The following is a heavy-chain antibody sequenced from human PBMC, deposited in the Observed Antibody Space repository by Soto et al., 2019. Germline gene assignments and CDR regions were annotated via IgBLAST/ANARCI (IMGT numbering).Heavy chain of an antibody. CDR1: GYTLTELS. V-gene: IGHV1-24*01. J-gene: IGHJ3*02. Sequence: GASVKVSCKVSGYTLTELSMHWVRQAPGKGLDWMGGFDPEDGETIYAQKFQGRVTMTEDTSTDTAYMELSSLRSEDTAVYYCATDKVYCSGGSCYSDAFAIWGQGTMVTVSS. CDR2: FDPEDGET. CDR3: ATDKVYCSGGSCYSDAFAI. D-gene: IGHD2-15*01.